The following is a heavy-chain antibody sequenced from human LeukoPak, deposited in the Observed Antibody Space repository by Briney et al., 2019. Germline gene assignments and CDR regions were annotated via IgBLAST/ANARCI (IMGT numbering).Heavy chain of an antibody. Sequence: SETLSLTCTVSGGSISSYYWNWIRQPPGKGLEWIGSIYYSGSTYYNPSLKSRVTISVDTSKSQFSLKLSSVTAADTAVYYCARPYGAAGLDWGQGTLVTVSS. CDR1: GGSISSYY. V-gene: IGHV4-39*01. J-gene: IGHJ4*02. D-gene: IGHD4-17*01. CDR2: IYYSGST. CDR3: ARPYGAAGLD.